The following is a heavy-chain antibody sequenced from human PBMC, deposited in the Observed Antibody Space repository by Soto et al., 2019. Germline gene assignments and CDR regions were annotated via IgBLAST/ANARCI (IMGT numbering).Heavy chain of an antibody. V-gene: IGHV3-23*01. CDR2: ISGSGGST. D-gene: IGHD2-2*01. J-gene: IGHJ3*02. CDR3: AKVRFPHFVPTSNCYDAFDI. Sequence: GGSLRLSCAASGFTFSSYAMSWVRQAPGKGLEWVSAISGSGGSTYYADSVKGRFTIYRDNSKNTLYLQMNSLRAEDTAVYYCAKVRFPHFVPTSNCYDAFDIWGKGKRVTVPS. CDR1: GFTFSSYA.